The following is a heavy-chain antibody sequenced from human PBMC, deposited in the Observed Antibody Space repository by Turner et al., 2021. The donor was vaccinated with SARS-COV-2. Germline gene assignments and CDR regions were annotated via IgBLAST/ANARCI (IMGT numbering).Heavy chain of an antibody. CDR2: INPNSGGT. J-gene: IGHJ5*02. Sequence: QVQLVQSGDEVKKPGASVKFSCQASGYTFTGYYMHWVRQAPGQWLVWMGWINPNSGGTTYAQKFQGMVTRTRDTSVSTSYMELSRLRSYDTAVDYCAREGYGEPGALDPWGQGTLVTVSS. D-gene: IGHD4-17*01. V-gene: IGHV1-2*02. CDR3: AREGYGEPGALDP. CDR1: GYTFTGYY.